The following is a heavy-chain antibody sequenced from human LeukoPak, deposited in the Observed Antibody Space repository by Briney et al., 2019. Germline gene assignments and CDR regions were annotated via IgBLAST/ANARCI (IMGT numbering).Heavy chain of an antibody. CDR2: ISGSGGST. CDR3: AKALGMWLLMIGFDY. J-gene: IGHJ4*02. V-gene: IGHV3-23*01. D-gene: IGHD3-22*01. CDR1: GFTFSSYA. Sequence: GGSLRLSCAASGFTFSSYAMSWVRQAPGKGLEWVSAISGSGGSTYYADSVKGRFTISRDNSKNTLYLQMNSLRAEDTAVYYCAKALGMWLLMIGFDYWGQGTLVTVSS.